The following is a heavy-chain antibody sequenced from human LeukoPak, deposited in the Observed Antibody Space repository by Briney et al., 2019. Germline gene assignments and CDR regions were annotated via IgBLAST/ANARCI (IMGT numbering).Heavy chain of an antibody. CDR1: GGSFSGYY. V-gene: IGHV4-34*01. D-gene: IGHD3-22*01. Sequence: PSETLSLTCAVYGGSFSGYYWSWIRQPPGKGLEWIGEINHSGSTNYNPSLKSRVTISVDTSKNQFSLKLSSVTAADTAVYYCARRRPYYYDSSGYFDYWGQGTQVTVSS. J-gene: IGHJ4*02. CDR3: ARRRPYYYDSSGYFDY. CDR2: INHSGST.